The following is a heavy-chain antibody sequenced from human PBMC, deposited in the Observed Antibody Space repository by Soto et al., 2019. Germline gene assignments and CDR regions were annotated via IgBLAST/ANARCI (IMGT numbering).Heavy chain of an antibody. J-gene: IGHJ5*02. CDR2: IYYSGST. CDR3: ARRYGAKFDP. CDR1: VGSISSYY. V-gene: IGHV4-59*08. Sequence: PSETLSLTCTVSVGSISSYYWSWIRQPPGKGLEWIGYIYYSGSTNYNPSLKSRVTISVDTSKNQFSLKLSSVTAADTAVYYCARRYGAKFDPWGQGTLVTVSS. D-gene: IGHD4-17*01.